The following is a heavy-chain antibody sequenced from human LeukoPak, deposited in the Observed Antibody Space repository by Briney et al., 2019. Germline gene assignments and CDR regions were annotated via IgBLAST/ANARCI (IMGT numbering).Heavy chain of an antibody. D-gene: IGHD2-2*01. J-gene: IGHJ5*02. CDR2: INTNTGNP. V-gene: IGHV7-4-1*02. CDR3: AKRLWTSNTCHDCWFDP. CDR1: GYTFTSYA. Sequence: ASVKVSCKASGYTFTSYAMNWVRQAPGQGLEWMGWINTNTGNPTYAQGFTGRFVFSLDTSVSTAYLQISSLKAEDTAVYYCAKRLWTSNTCHDCWFDPWGQGTLVTVSS.